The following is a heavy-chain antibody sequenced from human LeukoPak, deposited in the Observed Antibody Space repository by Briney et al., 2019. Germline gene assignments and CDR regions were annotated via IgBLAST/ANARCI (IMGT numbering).Heavy chain of an antibody. CDR1: GFTFRSYG. Sequence: PGGSLRLSCAVSGFTFRSYGMHWVRQAPGKGLEWVAVIWYDGSNKYYADSVKGRFTISRDNSKNTLYLQMNSLRAEDTAVYYCARDGIAAAGTENFDYWGQGTLVTVSS. J-gene: IGHJ4*02. CDR3: ARDGIAAAGTENFDY. CDR2: IWYDGSNK. D-gene: IGHD6-13*01. V-gene: IGHV3-33*01.